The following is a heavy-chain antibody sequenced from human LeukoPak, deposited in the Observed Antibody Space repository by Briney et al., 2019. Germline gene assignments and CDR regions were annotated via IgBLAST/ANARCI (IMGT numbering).Heavy chain of an antibody. V-gene: IGHV3-30*04. CDR3: ARHYQWLVYNWFDP. J-gene: IGHJ5*02. CDR2: ISYDGSNK. Sequence: RGSLRLSCVASGFTFSSYAMYWVRQAPGKGLEWVAVISYDGSNKYYADSVKGRFTISRDNSKNTLYLQMNSLRAEDTAVYYCARHYQWLVYNWFDPWGQGTLVTVSS. D-gene: IGHD6-19*01. CDR1: GFTFSSYA.